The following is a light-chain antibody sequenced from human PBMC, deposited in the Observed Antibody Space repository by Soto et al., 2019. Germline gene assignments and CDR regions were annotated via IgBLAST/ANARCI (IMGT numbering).Light chain of an antibody. CDR3: QQYNRYTWT. Sequence: DIQMTQSPSTLYASIGDRVTITCRASQTIYRWLAWYQQKPGKAPNLLIYKASSLPSGVPSRFSGSGSGTEFTLTISSLQPDDSALYYCQQYNRYTWTLGQGTKVEVK. V-gene: IGKV1-5*03. J-gene: IGKJ1*01. CDR2: KAS. CDR1: QTIYRW.